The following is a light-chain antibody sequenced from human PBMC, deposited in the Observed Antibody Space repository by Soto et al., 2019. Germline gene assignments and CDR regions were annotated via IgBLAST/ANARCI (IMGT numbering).Light chain of an antibody. CDR3: MQAIDTPWT. CDR2: EVS. V-gene: IGKV2-29*02. CDR1: QSLLHSDGKTY. J-gene: IGKJ1*01. Sequence: ILMTQTPLSLCIIPGQTASISCKSSQSLLHSDGKTYFYWYVQKSGQAPQXXXYEVSNRFSGVPDRFSGSGSRTDFTLKISRVEADDVAIYYCMQAIDTPWTFGQGTKVDIK.